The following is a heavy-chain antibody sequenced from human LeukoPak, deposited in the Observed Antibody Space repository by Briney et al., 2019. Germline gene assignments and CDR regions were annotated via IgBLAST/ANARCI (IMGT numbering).Heavy chain of an antibody. CDR1: GYTFTSYG. D-gene: IGHD5-24*01. CDR2: ISAYNGNT. Sequence: ASVKVSCKASGYTFTSYGISWVRQAPGQGLEWMGWISAYNGNTNYAQKLQGRVTMTTDTSTSTAYMELRSLRSEDTAVYYCARDHGMATILAKSNHFDFWGQGTLVTVSS. CDR3: ARDHGMATILAKSNHFDF. V-gene: IGHV1-18*01. J-gene: IGHJ4*02.